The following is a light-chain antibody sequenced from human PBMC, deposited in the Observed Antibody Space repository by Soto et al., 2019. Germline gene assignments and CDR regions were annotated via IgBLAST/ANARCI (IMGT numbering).Light chain of an antibody. CDR1: HSVSSTY. CDR2: AAS. CDR3: QQYGSSRWT. J-gene: IGKJ1*01. Sequence: PGERATLSCRASHSVSSTYLAWYQQKPGQAPRPLISAASSRATGTPDRFSVSGSGTDFTLTISRLEPEDFAVYYCQQYGSSRWTFGQGTK. V-gene: IGKV3-20*01.